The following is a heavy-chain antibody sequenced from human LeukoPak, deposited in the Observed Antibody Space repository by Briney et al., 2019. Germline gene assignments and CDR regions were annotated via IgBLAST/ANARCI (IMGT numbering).Heavy chain of an antibody. CDR1: GFTFSSCA. Sequence: GGSLRLSCAASGFTFSSCAMSWVRQAPGKGLEWVSAISDSGGSTYYADSVKGRFTISRDNSKNTLSLQMNSLRAEDTALYYCAISSGWYYFDYWGQGTLVTVSS. D-gene: IGHD6-19*01. CDR2: ISDSGGST. CDR3: AISSGWYYFDY. V-gene: IGHV3-23*01. J-gene: IGHJ4*02.